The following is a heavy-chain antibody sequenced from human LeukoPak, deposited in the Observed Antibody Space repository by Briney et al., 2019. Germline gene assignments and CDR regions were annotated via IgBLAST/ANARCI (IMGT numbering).Heavy chain of an antibody. CDR2: ISYDGSNK. D-gene: IGHD1-26*01. Sequence: GRFLRLSCAASGFTFSSYAMHWVRQAPGKGLEWVAVISYDGSNKYYADSVEGRFTISRDNSKNTLYLQMNSLRAEDTAVYYCARGIVGAGDYWGQGTLVTVSS. J-gene: IGHJ4*02. V-gene: IGHV3-30-3*01. CDR3: ARGIVGAGDY. CDR1: GFTFSSYA.